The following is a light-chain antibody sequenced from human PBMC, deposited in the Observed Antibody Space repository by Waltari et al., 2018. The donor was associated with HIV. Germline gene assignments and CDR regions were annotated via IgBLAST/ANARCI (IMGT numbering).Light chain of an antibody. J-gene: IGKJ2*01. CDR2: GAS. CDR1: ESVVNY. V-gene: IGKV3-15*01. CDR3: HQYKSRPYT. Sequence: EIVMTQSPATLSLSPGERATLSCKASESVVNYLAWYQQTPGQAPGLLISGASTTATGVAGRFSGNGSGTEFTLTINSLQPEDFAIYYCHQYKSRPYTFGQGTKLEI.